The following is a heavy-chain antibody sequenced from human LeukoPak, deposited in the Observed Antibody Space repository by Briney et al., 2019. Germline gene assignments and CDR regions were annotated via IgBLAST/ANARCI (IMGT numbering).Heavy chain of an antibody. CDR2: IYSGGST. D-gene: IGHD3-10*01. Sequence: GGSLRLSCAASGFTVSSNYMSWVRQAPGKGLEWVSIIYSGGSTFYADSVKGRFTISRDNSKNTLYLQMNSLRAEDTAVYYCAKDGIWFGPRYYFDYWGQGTLVTVSS. CDR1: GFTVSSNY. V-gene: IGHV3-53*01. CDR3: AKDGIWFGPRYYFDY. J-gene: IGHJ4*02.